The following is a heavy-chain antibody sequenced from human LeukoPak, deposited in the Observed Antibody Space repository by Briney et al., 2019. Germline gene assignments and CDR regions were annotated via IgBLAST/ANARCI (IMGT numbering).Heavy chain of an antibody. CDR3: ARHLRYVRKFDY. V-gene: IGHV4-39*01. D-gene: IGHD3-10*02. J-gene: IGHJ4*02. CDR1: GGSMSSNTYY. Sequence: SETLSLTCTVSGGSMSSNTYYWGWIRQPPGKGLEWIGTIYYSGSTYYNPSLKSRVAISADTSKNQFSLRLSSVTAADTAVYYCARHLRYVRKFDYWGQGTLVTVSS. CDR2: IYYSGST.